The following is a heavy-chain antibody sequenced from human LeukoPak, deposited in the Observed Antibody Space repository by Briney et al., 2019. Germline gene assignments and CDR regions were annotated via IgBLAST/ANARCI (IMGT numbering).Heavy chain of an antibody. CDR1: GFTFSSYA. CDR3: ASGGAVVTAPTAYWYFDL. CDR2: ISYDGSNK. V-gene: IGHV3-30*04. Sequence: HPGGSLRLSCAASGFTFSSYAMHWVRQAPGKGLEWVAVISYDGSNKYYADSVKGRFTISRDNSKNTLYLQMNSLRAEDTAVYYCASGGAVVTAPTAYWYFDLWGRGTLVTVSS. D-gene: IGHD2-21*02. J-gene: IGHJ2*01.